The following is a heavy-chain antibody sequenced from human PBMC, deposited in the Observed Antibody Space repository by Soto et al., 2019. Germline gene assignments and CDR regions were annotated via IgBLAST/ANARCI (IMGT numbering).Heavy chain of an antibody. Sequence: ASVKVSCKASGGTFSSYAISWVRQAPGQGLEWMGGIIPIFGTANYAQKFQGRVTITADESTSTAYMELSSLRSEDTAVYYCARVSDYDSSGPDWFDPWGQGTLVTVSS. CDR1: GGTFSSYA. CDR3: ARVSDYDSSGPDWFDP. J-gene: IGHJ5*02. D-gene: IGHD3-22*01. V-gene: IGHV1-69*13. CDR2: IIPIFGTA.